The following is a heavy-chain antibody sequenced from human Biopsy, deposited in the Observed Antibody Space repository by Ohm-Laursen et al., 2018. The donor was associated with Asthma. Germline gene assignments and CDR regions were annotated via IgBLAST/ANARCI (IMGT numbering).Heavy chain of an antibody. D-gene: IGHD6-19*01. CDR1: GGTFSNFA. CDR3: ARCQVGYSSGWSLLLKKIYYSGMDV. V-gene: IGHV1-69*13. J-gene: IGHJ6*02. CDR2: IKTVNGNT. Sequence: ASVKVSCKASGGTFSNFAIRWVRQAPGQGLEWMGGIKTVNGNTNYAQKFQGRVTITADESTSTAYMEVTSLRSEDTAIYYCARCQVGYSSGWSLLLKKIYYSGMDVWGQGTAVTVSS.